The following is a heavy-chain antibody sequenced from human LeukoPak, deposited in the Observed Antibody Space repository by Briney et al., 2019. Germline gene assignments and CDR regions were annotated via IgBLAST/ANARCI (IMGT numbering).Heavy chain of an antibody. CDR1: GFTFSSYS. J-gene: IGHJ3*02. Sequence: GGSLRLSCAASGFTFSSYSMNWVRQAPGKGLEWVSYISSSSTIYYADSVKGRFTISRDNAKNSLYLQMNSLRAEDTAVYYCARRRIPVAQNDAFDIWGQGTMVTISS. CDR3: ARRRIPVAQNDAFDI. CDR2: ISSSSTI. V-gene: IGHV3-48*01. D-gene: IGHD6-19*01.